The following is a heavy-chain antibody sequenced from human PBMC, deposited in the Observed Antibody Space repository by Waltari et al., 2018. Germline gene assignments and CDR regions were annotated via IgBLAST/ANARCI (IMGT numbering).Heavy chain of an antibody. CDR1: GFSLNTGGVG. CDR2: IYWDDDK. J-gene: IGHJ4*02. D-gene: IGHD3-16*01. V-gene: IGHV2-5*02. CDR3: AHTNDYGAGKEKFDY. Sequence: QITLKESGPTLVKPTQSLTLTCTFSGFSLNTGGVGVAWIRQPPGKTLEWLALIYWDDDKPYSPTLKGRLTITKDTSKNQVVLTMTTKDPVDTATYFCAHTNDYGAGKEKFDYWGQGTLVTVSS.